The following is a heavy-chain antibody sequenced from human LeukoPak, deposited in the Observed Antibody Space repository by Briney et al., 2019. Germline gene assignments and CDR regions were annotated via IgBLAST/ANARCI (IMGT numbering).Heavy chain of an antibody. Sequence: GGSLRLSCAASGFRFSSYAMSWVRQAPGKGLEWVSAMIGSGVSTYYADSVKGRFTVSRDNSKNTLYLQMSSLRAEDTAVYYCAKVERNWNYNLASQTYDWGQGTLVTVSS. CDR1: GFRFSSYA. CDR2: MIGSGVST. D-gene: IGHD1-7*01. CDR3: AKVERNWNYNLASQTYD. J-gene: IGHJ4*02. V-gene: IGHV3-23*01.